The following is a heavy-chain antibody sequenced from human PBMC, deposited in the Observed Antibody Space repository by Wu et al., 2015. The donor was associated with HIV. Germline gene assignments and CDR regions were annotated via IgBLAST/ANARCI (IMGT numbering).Heavy chain of an antibody. Sequence: QVQLVQSGAEVKKPGSSVKVSCKASGGTFNNYAINWVRRAPGEGLEWMGRITPLFGRPTYAQRFQGRVTFIADESTSTSYMELSSLRSDDTAVYYCAGPGDPKEYYFDYWGQGTLVTVSS. V-gene: IGHV1-69*13. CDR3: AGPGDPKEYYFDY. D-gene: IGHD7-27*01. CDR2: ITPLFGRP. CDR1: GGTFNNYA. J-gene: IGHJ4*02.